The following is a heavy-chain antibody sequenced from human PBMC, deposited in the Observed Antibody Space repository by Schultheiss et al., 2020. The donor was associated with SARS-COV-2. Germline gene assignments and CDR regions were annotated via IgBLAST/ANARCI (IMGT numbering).Heavy chain of an antibody. Sequence: GESLKISCKGSGYSFTSYWISWVRQMPGKGLEWMGIIYPGDSDTRYSPSFQGQVTISADKSISTAYLQWSSLKASDTAMYYCARRSYDFWSGFGFDYWGQGTLVTVSS. V-gene: IGHV5-51*01. D-gene: IGHD3-3*01. CDR1: GYSFTSYW. CDR3: ARRSYDFWSGFGFDY. CDR2: IYPGDSDT. J-gene: IGHJ4*02.